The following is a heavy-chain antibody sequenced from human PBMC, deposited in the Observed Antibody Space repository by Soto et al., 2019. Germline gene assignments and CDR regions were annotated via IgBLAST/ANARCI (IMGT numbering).Heavy chain of an antibody. J-gene: IGHJ6*02. V-gene: IGHV3-7*05. CDR2: IKQDGSGE. Sequence: GGSLRLSCAASGFSFSDYWMTWVRQAPGKGLEWVANIKQDGSGEYYVDSVKGRFTISRDNAKTSLYLQMNSLRGEDTAVYYCAREGAGGFVLRGVTYHYYYGLDVWGQGTTVTVSS. CDR1: GFSFSDYW. CDR3: AREGAGGFVLRGVTYHYYYGLDV. D-gene: IGHD3-10*01.